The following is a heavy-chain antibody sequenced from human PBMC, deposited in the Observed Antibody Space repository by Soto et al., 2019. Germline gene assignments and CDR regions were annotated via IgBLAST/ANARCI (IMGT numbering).Heavy chain of an antibody. CDR3: ARLVSFGITPNNCFAP. Sequence: GESLKISCRASGYTFTEYYIGWVRQMPGKGLEWLGIIYPPDSDTRYGPSFQGRVTMSLDKSINTAYLQWTSLTTSDSAIYYCARLVSFGITPNNCFAPWGPGTQVTVSS. CDR2: IYPPDSDT. CDR1: GYTFTEYY. D-gene: IGHD1-20*01. J-gene: IGHJ5*02. V-gene: IGHV5-51*01.